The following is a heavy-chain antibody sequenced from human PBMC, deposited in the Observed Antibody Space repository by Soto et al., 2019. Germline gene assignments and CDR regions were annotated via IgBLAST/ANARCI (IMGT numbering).Heavy chain of an antibody. CDR2: IKSKIDGGTT. Sequence: GGSLRLSCAASGFTFNNAWMSWVRQAPGKGLEWVGRIKSKIDGGTTDYAAPVKGRFTISRDDSKNTVYLQMNSLKTEDTAVYYCTTDNSDYGDYNWFDPWGQGTLVTVS. CDR3: TTDNSDYGDYNWFDP. D-gene: IGHD4-17*01. V-gene: IGHV3-15*01. J-gene: IGHJ5*02. CDR1: GFTFNNAW.